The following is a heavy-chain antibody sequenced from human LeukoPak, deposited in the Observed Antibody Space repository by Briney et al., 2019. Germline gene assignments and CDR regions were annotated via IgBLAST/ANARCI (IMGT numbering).Heavy chain of an antibody. J-gene: IGHJ4*02. CDR2: INEGGSDK. CDR1: GFTFSGHW. V-gene: IGHV3-7*01. Sequence: GGSLRLSCAASGFTFSGHWMSWVREAPGKGLEWVANINEGGSDKYYVDSVKGRFTISRDNANNLLYLQMNSLRGEDTAVYYCTRDRSRAEDDWGQGTLVTVTS. D-gene: IGHD1-14*01. CDR3: TRDRSRAEDD.